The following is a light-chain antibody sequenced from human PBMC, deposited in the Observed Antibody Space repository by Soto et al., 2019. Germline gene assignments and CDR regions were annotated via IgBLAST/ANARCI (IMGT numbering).Light chain of an antibody. CDR3: QQYGSSPQT. CDR2: GAS. V-gene: IGKV3-20*01. CDR1: QSVSSTS. J-gene: IGKJ1*01. Sequence: EMVLTQSPGTLPLSPGERATLSCRASQSVSSTSLAWYQQKPGQAPRHLIYGASSRATGIPDRFSGSGSGTDFTLTISRLEPEDFAVYYCQQYGSSPQTFGQGTKVEIK.